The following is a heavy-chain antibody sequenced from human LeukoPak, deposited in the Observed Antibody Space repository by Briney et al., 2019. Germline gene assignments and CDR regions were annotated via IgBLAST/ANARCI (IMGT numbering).Heavy chain of an antibody. Sequence: GGSLRLSCAASGFTFTANSMSWVRQAPGKGLEWVSAISGRTGATYYADSEKGRFTISRDNSKSTLYLQMDSLRAEDTAVYYCAKCGNSGCHLIDYWGQGTLVTVSS. J-gene: IGHJ4*02. CDR2: ISGRTGAT. CDR3: AKCGNSGCHLIDY. CDR1: GFTFTANS. D-gene: IGHD5-12*01. V-gene: IGHV3-23*01.